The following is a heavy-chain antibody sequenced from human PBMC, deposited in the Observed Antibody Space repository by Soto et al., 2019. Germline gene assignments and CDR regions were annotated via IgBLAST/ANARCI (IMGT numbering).Heavy chain of an antibody. V-gene: IGHV1-46*01. CDR3: ARELGVVIIAPGLYYGKDV. J-gene: IGHJ6*02. CDR2: INPNSGST. D-gene: IGHD3-3*01. CDR1: GYTFTGYY. Sequence: GASVKVSCKASGYTFTGYYMHWVRQAPGQGLEWMGWINPNSGSTSYAQKFQGRVTMTRDTSTSTVYMELSSLRSEDTAVYYCARELGVVIIAPGLYYGKDVWGQGTTVTVSS.